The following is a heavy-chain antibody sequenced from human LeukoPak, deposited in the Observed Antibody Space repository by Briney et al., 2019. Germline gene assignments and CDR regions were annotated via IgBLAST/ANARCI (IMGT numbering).Heavy chain of an antibody. Sequence: PGGSLRLSCAASGFTVSSNYMSWVRQAPGKGLEWVSAISGSGGSTYYADSVKGRFTISRDNSKNTLYLQMNSLRAEDTAVYYCAQPIGPFDYWGQGTLVTVSS. CDR3: AQPIGPFDY. CDR1: GFTVSSNY. J-gene: IGHJ4*02. CDR2: ISGSGGST. V-gene: IGHV3-23*01. D-gene: IGHD1-1*01.